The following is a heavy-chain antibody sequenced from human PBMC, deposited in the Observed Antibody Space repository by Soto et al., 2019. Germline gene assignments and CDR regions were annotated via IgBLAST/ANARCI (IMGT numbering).Heavy chain of an antibody. D-gene: IGHD5-18*01. J-gene: IGHJ6*02. CDR3: ARARRPDTAMVFEDV. V-gene: IGHV5-51*01. Sequence: PGESLKISCKGSGYSFTSYWIGWVRQMPGKGLEWMGIIYPGDSDTRYSPSFQGQVTISADKSISTAYLQWSSLKASDTAMYYCARARRPDTAMVFEDVWGQGTTVTVSS. CDR1: GYSFTSYW. CDR2: IYPGDSDT.